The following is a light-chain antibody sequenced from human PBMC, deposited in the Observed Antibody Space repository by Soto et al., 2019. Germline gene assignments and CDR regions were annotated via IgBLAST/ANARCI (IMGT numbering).Light chain of an antibody. J-gene: IGLJ2*01. CDR1: TSDVWTYKF. Sequence: QSALTQPASVSGSPGQSITISCTGTTSDVWTYKFVSWYQQHPGIAPKLMIYEVSERPSGVSNRFSGSKSGNTASLTISGLQAEDEADYYCCSHAGSHVIFGGGTKVTVL. V-gene: IGLV2-23*02. CDR2: EVS. CDR3: CSHAGSHVI.